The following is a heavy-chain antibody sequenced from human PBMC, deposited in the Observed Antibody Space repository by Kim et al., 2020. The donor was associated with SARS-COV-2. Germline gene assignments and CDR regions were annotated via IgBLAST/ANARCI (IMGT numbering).Heavy chain of an antibody. D-gene: IGHD6-19*01. J-gene: IGHJ4*02. Sequence: YGGTVKGRFTIARDNSKNTLYLQMNSLRAEDTAVYYCAKAQGIAVAALDYWGQGALVTVSS. CDR3: AKAQGIAVAALDY. V-gene: IGHV3-23*01.